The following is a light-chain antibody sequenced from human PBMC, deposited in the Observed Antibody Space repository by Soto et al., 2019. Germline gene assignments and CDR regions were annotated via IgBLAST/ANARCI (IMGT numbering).Light chain of an antibody. J-gene: IGKJ1*01. CDR3: QQYNDWPLT. CDR1: QSVSSN. Sequence: EIIMTQSPVTLSVSPGERATLSCRASQSVSSNLAWYQQKPGQAPSLLIYGAFTRATGIPARFSGTGSGTAFTLTISSLQSEDFALYYCQQYNDWPLTFGQGTKVDI. V-gene: IGKV3-15*01. CDR2: GAF.